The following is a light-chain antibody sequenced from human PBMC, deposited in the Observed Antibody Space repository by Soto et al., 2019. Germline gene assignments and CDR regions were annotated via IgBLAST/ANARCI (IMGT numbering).Light chain of an antibody. Sequence: QSALTQPPSVSGAPGQRVTISCTGSSSNIGAGYDVHWYQQRPGTAPKLLIFANNNRPSGVPDRFSGSKSGTSASLAITGLQAEDEGDYYCQTYDSDLSARYVFGPGTKVTVL. V-gene: IGLV1-40*01. J-gene: IGLJ1*01. CDR2: ANN. CDR3: QTYDSDLSARYV. CDR1: SSNIGAGYD.